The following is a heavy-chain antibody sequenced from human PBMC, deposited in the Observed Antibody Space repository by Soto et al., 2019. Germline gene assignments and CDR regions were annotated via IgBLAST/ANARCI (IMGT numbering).Heavy chain of an antibody. V-gene: IGHV2-5*02. J-gene: IGHJ5*02. Sequence: QITLKESGPTVVKPTQTLRLTCTFTGFSLSTNGVGVVWIRQPPGKALDWLAVLYWDDDKRYSPSLMTRLTINKDSPRNQVVLTMTNMDPVDTATYYCAFRQEYRGSWVSGWFDPWGQGTLVTVSS. CDR2: LYWDDDK. D-gene: IGHD6-13*01. CDR1: GFSLSTNGVG. CDR3: AFRQEYRGSWVSGWFDP.